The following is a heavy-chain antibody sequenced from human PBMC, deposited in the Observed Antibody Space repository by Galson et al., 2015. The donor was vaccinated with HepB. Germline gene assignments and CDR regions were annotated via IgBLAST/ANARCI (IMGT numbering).Heavy chain of an antibody. D-gene: IGHD2-21*02. V-gene: IGHV3-33*08. Sequence: SLRLSCAASGFTFSSYGMHWVRQAPGKGLEWVAVIRYDGSNKYYADSVKGRFTISRDNSKNTLYLQMNSLRAEDTAVYYCARKRRPYCGGDCYLDYWGQGTLVTVSS. CDR3: ARKRRPYCGGDCYLDY. CDR1: GFTFSSYG. J-gene: IGHJ4*02. CDR2: IRYDGSNK.